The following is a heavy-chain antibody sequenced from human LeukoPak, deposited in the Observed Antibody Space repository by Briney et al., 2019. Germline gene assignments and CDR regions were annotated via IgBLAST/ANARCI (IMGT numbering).Heavy chain of an antibody. CDR2: ISSSGSTI. J-gene: IGHJ4*02. Sequence: PGGSLRLSCAASGFTFSDYCMSWIRQAPGKGLEWVSYISSSGSTIYYADSVKGRFTISRDDAKNSLYLQMDSLRAEDTAVYYCARYYYDFWSGYYQFDYWGQGTLVTVSS. CDR3: ARYYYDFWSGYYQFDY. CDR1: GFTFSDYC. D-gene: IGHD3-3*01. V-gene: IGHV3-11*01.